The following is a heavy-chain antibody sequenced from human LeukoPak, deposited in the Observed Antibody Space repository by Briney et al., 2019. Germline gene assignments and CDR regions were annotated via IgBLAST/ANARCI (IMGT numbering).Heavy chain of an antibody. CDR1: GFTFSNYA. V-gene: IGHV3-30*04. Sequence: GGSLRLSCAASGFTFSNYALHWVRQAPGKGLEWVAVISYDGSNKFYADSVRGRFTISRDNSKNTLFLQMNSLRPEDTAVYYCARGRNVPAAISWFDPWGQGTLVTVSS. D-gene: IGHD2-2*02. J-gene: IGHJ5*02. CDR2: ISYDGSNK. CDR3: ARGRNVPAAISWFDP.